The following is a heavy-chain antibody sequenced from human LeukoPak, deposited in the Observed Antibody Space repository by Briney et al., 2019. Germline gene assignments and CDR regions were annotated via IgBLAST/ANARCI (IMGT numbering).Heavy chain of an antibody. Sequence: PGGSLRLSCAASGFTFSSYVMSWVRQAPGKGLEWVSSISNSGGSTYYADSVKGRFTISRDNSKNTLYLQMNSLRAEDTAVYYCAKDEQSNGYSWGQGTLVTVSS. CDR3: AKDEQSNGYS. D-gene: IGHD6-19*01. CDR2: ISNSGGST. J-gene: IGHJ4*02. V-gene: IGHV3-23*01. CDR1: GFTFSSYV.